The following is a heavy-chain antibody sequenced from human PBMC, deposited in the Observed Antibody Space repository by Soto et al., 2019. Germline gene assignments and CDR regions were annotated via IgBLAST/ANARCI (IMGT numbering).Heavy chain of an antibody. CDR2: TSFDGSKK. CDR3: AKEVRLWAYYFDS. Sequence: GGSLRLSCAASGFTFSNYGMHWVRQAPGEGLKWVALTSFDGSKKYYADSVKGRFTISRDNSKNTLYLQMNSLRAEDTALYYCAKEVRLWAYYFDSWGQGTLVTVSS. D-gene: IGHD3-10*01. V-gene: IGHV3-30*02. CDR1: GFTFSNYG. J-gene: IGHJ4*02.